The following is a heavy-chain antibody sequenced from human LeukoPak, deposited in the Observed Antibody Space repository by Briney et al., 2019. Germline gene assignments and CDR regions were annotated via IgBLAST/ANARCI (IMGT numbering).Heavy chain of an antibody. CDR1: GGSISSGIYY. D-gene: IGHD5-12*01. Sequence: SETLPLTCTVSGGSISSGIYYWSSIRQPAGKGLEWIGRIYTSGSANYNPSLKSRVTISVDTSKNQFSLKLSSVTAAGTAVYYCARANRYDLYFDYWGQGTLVTVSS. CDR2: IYTSGSA. CDR3: ARANRYDLYFDY. V-gene: IGHV4-61*02. J-gene: IGHJ4*02.